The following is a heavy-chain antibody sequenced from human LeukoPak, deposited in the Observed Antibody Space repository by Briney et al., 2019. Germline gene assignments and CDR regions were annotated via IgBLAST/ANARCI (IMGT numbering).Heavy chain of an antibody. J-gene: IGHJ4*02. CDR3: AKDSHWILFDD. D-gene: IGHD2-2*03. Sequence: GGTLRLSCSASGFTFTTYGMNWVRQAPGKGLGWVSGVGGSGTRTYYADSVKGRFTISRDNSKNTLYLQMNSLRDEDTAVYYCAKDSHWILFDDWGQGTLVTVSS. V-gene: IGHV3-23*01. CDR2: VGGSGTRT. CDR1: GFTFTTYG.